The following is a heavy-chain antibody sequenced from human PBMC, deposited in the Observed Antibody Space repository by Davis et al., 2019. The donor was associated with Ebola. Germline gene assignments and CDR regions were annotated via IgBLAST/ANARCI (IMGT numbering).Heavy chain of an antibody. Sequence: GESLKISCAGSGFTFSSYSTTWVRQAPGKGLEWVSFISSSGSYIDYADSVKGRLTISRDNTKSSLFLQMKSLRAEDTAVYYCARVRAAATFGAFDIWGQGTMVTVSS. CDR1: GFTFSSYS. D-gene: IGHD6-25*01. J-gene: IGHJ3*02. V-gene: IGHV3-21*01. CDR2: ISSSGSYI. CDR3: ARVRAAATFGAFDI.